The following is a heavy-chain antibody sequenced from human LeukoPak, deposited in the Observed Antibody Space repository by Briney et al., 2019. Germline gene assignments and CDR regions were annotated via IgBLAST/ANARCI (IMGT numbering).Heavy chain of an antibody. CDR2: IYYTGTT. CDR1: GGSISTYY. J-gene: IGHJ4*02. D-gene: IGHD3-22*01. V-gene: IGHV4-59*01. CDR3: ARGRGDSRGTSFDY. Sequence: PSETPSLTCTVSGGSISTYYWSWIRQPPGEGLEWIAYIYYTGTTTYNPSLKSRVTISIDTSRNQFSLNLNSVTAADTAVYYRARGRGDSRGTSFDYWGQGTLVTVSS.